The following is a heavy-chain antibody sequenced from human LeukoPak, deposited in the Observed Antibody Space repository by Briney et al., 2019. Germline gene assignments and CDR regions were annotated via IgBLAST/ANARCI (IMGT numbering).Heavy chain of an antibody. D-gene: IGHD2-2*01. CDR2: ISNNGDTI. V-gene: IGHV3-48*03. J-gene: IGHJ6*02. CDR1: GFTFSSCE. Sequence: PGGSLRLSCAASGFTFSSCEMNWVRQAPGKGLEWVSFISNNGDTITYVDSVKGRFTISRDNAKNSLYLQMNSLRAEDTAVYYCARWYCSSTNCQSYYYGMDVWGQGTTVTVSS. CDR3: ARWYCSSTNCQSYYYGMDV.